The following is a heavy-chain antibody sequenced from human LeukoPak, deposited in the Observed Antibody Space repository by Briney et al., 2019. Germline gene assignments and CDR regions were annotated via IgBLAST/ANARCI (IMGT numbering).Heavy chain of an antibody. V-gene: IGHV1-2*02. CDR2: INPNSGGT. D-gene: IGHD3-10*01. J-gene: IGHJ4*02. CDR3: ARYYIEGRCFDY. Sequence: GSAKVSCKASGYTFTGYYIHWVRQAPGQGLEWMGWINPNSGGTNYAQKFQGRVTMTRDTSIRTAYMELSRLRSDDTAMYYCARYYIEGRCFDYWGQGTLVTVSS. CDR1: GYTFTGYY.